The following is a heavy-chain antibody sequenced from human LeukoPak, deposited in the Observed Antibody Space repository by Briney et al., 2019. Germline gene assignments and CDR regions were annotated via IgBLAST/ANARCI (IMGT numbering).Heavy chain of an antibody. Sequence: GESLKISCKGSGYSFTSYWIGWVRQMPGKGLEWMGIIYPGDSDTRYSPSFQDQVTISADKSNSTAYLQWSSLKASDTAMYYCARLTGTTVTTLTLPQFDYWGQGTLVTVSS. D-gene: IGHD4-11*01. V-gene: IGHV5-51*01. CDR2: IYPGDSDT. CDR1: GYSFTSYW. J-gene: IGHJ4*02. CDR3: ARLTGTTVTTLTLPQFDY.